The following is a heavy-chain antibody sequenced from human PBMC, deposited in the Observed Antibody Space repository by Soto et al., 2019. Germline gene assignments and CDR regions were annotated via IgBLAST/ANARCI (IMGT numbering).Heavy chain of an antibody. CDR2: VSHDGRNT. V-gene: IGHV3-30*18. CDR3: AKGGRQWLVTSDFNY. Sequence: VQLVESGGGVVQPGRSLRLSCAASGFTFSDYAMHWVRQAPGKGLEWVAVVSHDGRNTHYADSVKGRFTISRDSSKNNVSLEKTRPEAWDTAFYYCAKGGRQWLVTSDFNYWGQGALVTVSS. J-gene: IGHJ4*02. CDR1: GFTFSDYA. D-gene: IGHD6-19*01.